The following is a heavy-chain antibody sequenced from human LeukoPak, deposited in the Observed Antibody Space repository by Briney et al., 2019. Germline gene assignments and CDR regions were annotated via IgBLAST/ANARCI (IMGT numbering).Heavy chain of an antibody. CDR3: ARDPDFSTFLQGDY. CDR1: GFTFSAYA. V-gene: IGHV3-30*04. D-gene: IGHD2/OR15-2a*01. J-gene: IGHJ4*02. CDR2: MSSDGSSK. Sequence: SGGSLRLSCAASGFTFSAYAMHWVRQAPGKGLEWVAAMSSDGSSKYYTDSVKGRFTISNDNSKNTLYLQMHSLRPEDTAVYYCARDPDFSTFLQGDYWGQGTQVTVSS.